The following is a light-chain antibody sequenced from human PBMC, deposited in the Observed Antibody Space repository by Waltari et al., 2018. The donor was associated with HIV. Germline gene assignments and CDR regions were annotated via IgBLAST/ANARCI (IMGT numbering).Light chain of an antibody. CDR2: WAS. V-gene: IGKV4-1*01. CDR1: QSFLYSSSNKNF. J-gene: IGKJ2*01. Sequence: DIVMTQSPDSLTVSLGERATINCKPRQSFLYSSSNKNFVAWYQQKPGQPPKLLIYWASTREPGVPDRFSGSGSGTVFTLTISSLQAEDVAVYYCQQYYNTPYTFGQGTKLEIK. CDR3: QQYYNTPYT.